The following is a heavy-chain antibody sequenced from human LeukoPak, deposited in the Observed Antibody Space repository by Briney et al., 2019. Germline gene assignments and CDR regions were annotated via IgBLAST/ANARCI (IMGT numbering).Heavy chain of an antibody. CDR2: IWYDGTNK. CDR3: ARIGGDRDPFDY. V-gene: IGHV3-33*01. J-gene: IGHJ4*02. CDR1: GFTFTIYA. D-gene: IGHD2-21*02. Sequence: GGSLRLSCAASGFTFTIYAIHWVPQAPHKGLEWVAVIWYDGTNKYYADSVEGRFTISRDNSENTLYLQMNSLSAEDTAVYYCARIGGDRDPFDYWGQGTLVTVSS.